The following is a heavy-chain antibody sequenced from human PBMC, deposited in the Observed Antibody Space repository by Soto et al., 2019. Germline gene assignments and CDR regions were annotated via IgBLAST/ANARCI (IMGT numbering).Heavy chain of an antibody. Sequence: QVRLEQSGGEVKKPGSSVKVSCRVSVGIFSDYAVSWVRQAPGQGLQWVGGIIPKFGTAKYARKFEDRVTLTADELTSTVYMEINNLRSEDTALYYCARDKLSSLVVETPHLFDSWGQGTLLTVSS. J-gene: IGHJ5*01. D-gene: IGHD2-21*01. CDR1: VGIFSDYA. CDR3: ARDKLSSLVVETPHLFDS. V-gene: IGHV1-69*12. CDR2: IIPKFGTA.